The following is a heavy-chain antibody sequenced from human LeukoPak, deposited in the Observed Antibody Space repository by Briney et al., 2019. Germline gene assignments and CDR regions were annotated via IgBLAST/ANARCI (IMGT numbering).Heavy chain of an antibody. CDR3: AKGGDTAMVYYYYYYGMDV. D-gene: IGHD5-18*01. Sequence: GGSLRLSCAASGFTFSSYAMSWVCQAPGKGLEWVSAISGSGGSTYYADSVKGRFTISRDNSKNTLYLQMNSLRAEDTAVYYCAKGGDTAMVYYYYYYGMDVWGQGTTVTVSS. J-gene: IGHJ6*02. CDR2: ISGSGGST. V-gene: IGHV3-23*01. CDR1: GFTFSSYA.